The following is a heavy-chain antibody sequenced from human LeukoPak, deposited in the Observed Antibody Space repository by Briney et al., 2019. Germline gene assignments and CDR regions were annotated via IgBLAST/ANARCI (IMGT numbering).Heavy chain of an antibody. CDR2: ISAYNGNT. D-gene: IGHD1-26*01. V-gene: IGHV1-18*01. Sequence: ASVKVSCKASGYTFTSYGISWVRQAPGQGLEWMGWISAYNGNTNYAQKLQGRVTMTTDTSTNTAYMELRSLRSDDTAVYYCARALRVGAAGSDAFDIWGQGTMVTVSS. CDR3: ARALRVGAAGSDAFDI. CDR1: GYTFTSYG. J-gene: IGHJ3*02.